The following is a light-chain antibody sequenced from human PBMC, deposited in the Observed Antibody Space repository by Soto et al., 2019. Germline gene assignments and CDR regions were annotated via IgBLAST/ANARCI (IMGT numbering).Light chain of an antibody. Sequence: EIVMTQSPATLSVSPGERATLSCRASQSVTSNLAWYQQKPGQAPRLLMYGVSTRATGIPARFSGSGSGTDFTLTISGLQSEDFAVYYCQQYNNWPQTFGQGTKVDIK. CDR1: QSVTSN. CDR2: GVS. CDR3: QQYNNWPQT. J-gene: IGKJ1*01. V-gene: IGKV3-15*01.